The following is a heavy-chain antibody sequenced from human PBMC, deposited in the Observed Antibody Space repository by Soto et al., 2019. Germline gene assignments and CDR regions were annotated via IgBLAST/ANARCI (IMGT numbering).Heavy chain of an antibody. CDR3: SRVRDTAMVNDAFDI. V-gene: IGHV1-46*01. CDR1: GYIFTSYY. CDR2: INPFDGSR. J-gene: IGHJ3*02. D-gene: IGHD5-18*01. Sequence: ASVKVSCKASGYIFTSYYIHWVRQAPGQGLEWMGWINPFDGSRMFAQSFQGRVTMTRDTSTSTVYMEVSSLRSEDTAVYYCSRVRDTAMVNDAFDIWGQGTMVTVSS.